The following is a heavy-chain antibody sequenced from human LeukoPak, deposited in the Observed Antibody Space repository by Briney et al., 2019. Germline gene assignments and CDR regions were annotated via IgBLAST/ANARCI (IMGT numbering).Heavy chain of an antibody. CDR2: ISGSGGST. V-gene: IGHV3-23*01. D-gene: IGHD4-23*01. J-gene: IGHJ4*02. Sequence: GGSLRLSCPPDGLTFSSYSMRWVRQAAGRGLEWVSSISGSGGSTYYADAVKGRFTISRDNSKNTLYLQMNSLRAEDTAVYYCAKPRTKGGKLYFGYWGQGTLVTVSS. CDR3: AKPRTKGGKLYFGY. CDR1: GLTFSSYS.